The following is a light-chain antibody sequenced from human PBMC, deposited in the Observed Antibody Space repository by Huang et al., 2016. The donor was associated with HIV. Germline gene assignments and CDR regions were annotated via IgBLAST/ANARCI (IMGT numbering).Light chain of an antibody. CDR3: QQYNNRYT. CDR2: VAS. J-gene: IGKJ2*01. CDR1: QSLSSN. V-gene: IGKV3-15*01. Sequence: IVMTQSPATLSVSPGERATLSCRASQSLSSNLAWYQQKPCQAPRLLIYVASTRATGIPARFSGSGSGTEFTLTISSLQSEDFAVYYCQQYNNRYTFGQGTKLEIK.